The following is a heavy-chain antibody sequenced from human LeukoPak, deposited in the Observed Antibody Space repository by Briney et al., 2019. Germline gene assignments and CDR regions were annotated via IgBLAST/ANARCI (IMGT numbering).Heavy chain of an antibody. Sequence: SQTLSLTCTVSGGSISSGDYYWSWIRQPPGKGLQWIGHVYYSGSTYYNPSLKSRIIISLDTSKNQFSLRLSSVTAADTAVYYCARVPGESSGYPYFDYWGQGTLVTVSS. CDR3: ARVPGESSGYPYFDY. CDR1: GGSISSGDYY. J-gene: IGHJ4*02. CDR2: VYYSGST. V-gene: IGHV4-30-4*08. D-gene: IGHD3-22*01.